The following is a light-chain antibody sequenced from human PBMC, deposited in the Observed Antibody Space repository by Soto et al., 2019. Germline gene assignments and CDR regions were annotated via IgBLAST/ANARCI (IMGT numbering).Light chain of an antibody. CDR1: KSDVGGYNY. CDR3: CSYAGTSTFVL. V-gene: IGLV2-11*01. Sequence: QSALTQPRSVSGSPGQSVTFSCAGTKSDVGGYNYVSWYQQHPGKAPKLLIHDVTKRPSGVPDRFSGSKSGNTSSLTISGLQPEDEADYYCCSYAGTSTFVLFGGGTQLTVL. CDR2: DVT. J-gene: IGLJ7*01.